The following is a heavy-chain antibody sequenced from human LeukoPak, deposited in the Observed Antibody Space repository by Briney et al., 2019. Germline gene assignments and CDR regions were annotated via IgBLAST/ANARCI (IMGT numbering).Heavy chain of an antibody. Sequence: NPSETLSLTCAVSGGSISSNNWWGWDRQPPGKGLEWIGEIYHSGSPNYNPSLKSRVTISVDKSRNHFSLNLSSVTAADTAVYYCARVNINNWHSCDYWGQGTLVTVSS. CDR3: ARVNINNWHSCDY. CDR2: IYHSGSP. J-gene: IGHJ4*02. D-gene: IGHD1-1*01. CDR1: GGSISSNNW. V-gene: IGHV4-4*02.